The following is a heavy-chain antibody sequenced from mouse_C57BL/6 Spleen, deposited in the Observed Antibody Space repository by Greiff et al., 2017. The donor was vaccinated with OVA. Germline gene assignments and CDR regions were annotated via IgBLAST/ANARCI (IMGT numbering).Heavy chain of an antibody. J-gene: IGHJ2*01. D-gene: IGHD1-1*01. CDR1: GYTFTSYW. Sequence: QVQLKQPGAELVKPGASVKLSCKASGYTFTSYWMHWVKQRPGQGLEWIGMIHPNSGSTNYNEKFKSKATLTVDKSSSTAYMQLSSLTSEDSAVYYCARRGYGSPDYWGQGTTLTVSS. V-gene: IGHV1-64*01. CDR3: ARRGYGSPDY. CDR2: IHPNSGST.